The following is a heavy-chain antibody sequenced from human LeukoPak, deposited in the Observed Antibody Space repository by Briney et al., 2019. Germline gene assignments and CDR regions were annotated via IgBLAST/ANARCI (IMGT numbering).Heavy chain of an antibody. Sequence: GGSLRLSCAASGFTFSSYSMNWVRQAPGKVLEGVSSISSSSSSIYYQDSVKGRFTISRENTKTSLYLQMNRLRAEDTAVYYCARAPIAAAGENWGQGTLVTVSS. CDR1: GFTFSSYS. V-gene: IGHV3-21*01. CDR2: ISSSSSSI. D-gene: IGHD6-13*01. CDR3: ARAPIAAAGEN. J-gene: IGHJ4*02.